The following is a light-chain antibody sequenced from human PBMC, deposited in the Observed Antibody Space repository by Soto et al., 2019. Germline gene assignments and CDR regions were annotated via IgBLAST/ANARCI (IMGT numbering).Light chain of an antibody. CDR1: QSVHINY. J-gene: IGKJ2*01. CDR2: GAS. V-gene: IGKV3-20*01. CDR3: QQYGSSPRT. Sequence: EIVLTQSPGTLSLSPGERATLSCRASQSVHINYLAWYQQKPGQAPRLLIFGASSRATGIPDRFSGRGSGTDFTLTISRLEPEDFAVYYCQQYGSSPRTFGQGTKLEIK.